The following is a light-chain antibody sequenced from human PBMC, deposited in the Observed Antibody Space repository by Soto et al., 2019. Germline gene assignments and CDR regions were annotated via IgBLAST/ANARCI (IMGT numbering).Light chain of an antibody. J-gene: IGKJ2*01. CDR2: DAS. V-gene: IGKV3-11*01. CDR3: QQRSNWPHT. CDR1: QSVSSY. Sequence: EIVLTQSPATLSLSPGERATLSCRASQSVSSYLAWYQQKPGQAPRLLIYDASNRATGIPARFSGSGSGTDFTLTNSSLEPEDFAVHYYQQRSNWPHTFGQGTKLEI.